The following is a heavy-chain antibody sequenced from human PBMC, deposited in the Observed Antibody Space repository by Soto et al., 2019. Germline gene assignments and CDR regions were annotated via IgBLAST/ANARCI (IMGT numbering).Heavy chain of an antibody. D-gene: IGHD2-15*01. J-gene: IGHJ3*02. CDR2: IVVGSGNT. Sequence: SLEVSCQTSVFTLSNSAVQCVRQARIQRLEWMGWIVVGSGNTKYEQKLQERVAITRDMSTSTVYMELSSLRSDDTAVYYCAAELYSGGSCCSFDIWGQGTMVKVSS. CDR3: AAELYSGGSCCSFDI. CDR1: VFTLSNSA. V-gene: IGHV1-58*01.